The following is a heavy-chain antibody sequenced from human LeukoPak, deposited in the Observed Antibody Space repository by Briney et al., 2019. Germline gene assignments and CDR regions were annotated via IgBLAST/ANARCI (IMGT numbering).Heavy chain of an antibody. CDR1: GISVSSNY. D-gene: IGHD3-16*02. Sequence: PGGSLRLSCAASGISVSSNYISWVRQAPGKGLQWGSVIYVDGSTYYADLVKRRITISRDNTRNTLYLQMNSLRAEATAVYYCARDLATRQRTGLYDSWGQGVLVTVSS. CDR3: ARDLATRQRTGLYDS. V-gene: IGHV3-66*01. J-gene: IGHJ4*02. CDR2: IYVDGST.